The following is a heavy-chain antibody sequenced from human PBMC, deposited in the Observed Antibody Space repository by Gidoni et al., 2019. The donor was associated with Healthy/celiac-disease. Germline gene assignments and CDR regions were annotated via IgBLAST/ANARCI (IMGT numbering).Heavy chain of an antibody. CDR1: GFTFSSYA. CDR2: ISSNWGST. D-gene: IGHD3-10*01. V-gene: IGHV3-64*01. CDR3: ARDFTNYYGSGSYFDY. Sequence: EVQLLESGGGFVQPGVSLRLSCAASGFTFSSYAMHWVRQAPGKGLEYVSAISSNWGSTYYANSVKGRFTIYRDNSKNTLYLQMGSLRAEDMAVYYCARDFTNYYGSGSYFDYWGQGTLVTVSS. J-gene: IGHJ4*02.